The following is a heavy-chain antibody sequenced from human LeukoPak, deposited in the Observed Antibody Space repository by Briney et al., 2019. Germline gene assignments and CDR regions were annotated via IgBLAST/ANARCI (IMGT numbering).Heavy chain of an antibody. J-gene: IGHJ6*02. CDR3: ARDRPDYYYGMDV. Sequence: SVKVSCKASGGTFSSYAISWVRPAPGQGLEWMGRIIPILGIANYAQKFQGRVTITADKSTSTAYMELSSLRSEDTAVYYCARDRPDYYYGMDVWGQGTTVTVSS. V-gene: IGHV1-69*04. CDR1: GGTFSSYA. CDR2: IIPILGIA.